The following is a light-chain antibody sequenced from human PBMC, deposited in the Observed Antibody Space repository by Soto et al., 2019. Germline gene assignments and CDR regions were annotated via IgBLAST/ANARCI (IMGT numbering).Light chain of an antibody. V-gene: IGKV3-15*01. Sequence: EIVMTQSPATLSVSPGERATLSCRASQSVSSNLAWYQQKPCQAPRLLLYGATTSATGIPARFSGSGSGTEFALTISSLQSEDFAVYYWQQYNNWWTFGQGTKMEIK. CDR1: QSVSSN. CDR3: QQYNNWWT. CDR2: GAT. J-gene: IGKJ1*01.